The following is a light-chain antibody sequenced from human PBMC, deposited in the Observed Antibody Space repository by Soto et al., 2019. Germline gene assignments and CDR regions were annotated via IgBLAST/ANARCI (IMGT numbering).Light chain of an antibody. Sequence: EIVLTQSPDTLSLSPGDRATLSCRASQSISSYLAWYQQKPGQSPRLLIYDASNRATGIPARFSGSGSGTDFTLTISSLEPEDFAVYYCQQYGYSPITFGQGTRLEIK. CDR2: DAS. V-gene: IGKV3-11*01. CDR1: QSISSY. J-gene: IGKJ5*01. CDR3: QQYGYSPIT.